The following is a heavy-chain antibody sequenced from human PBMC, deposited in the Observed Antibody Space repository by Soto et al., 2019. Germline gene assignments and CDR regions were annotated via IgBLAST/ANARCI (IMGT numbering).Heavy chain of an antibody. CDR3: ATLGPCSGGTCYSRPLDN. J-gene: IGHJ4*02. V-gene: IGHV1-18*01. Sequence: QAHLQQSGAEVKKPGASVKVSCEASGYNFATTSIAWVRQAPGQGLEWMGWITPYNGDTNYEQKLQGRVTMTTDTSTNTAHMEVRSLRSDDPAVYYCATLGPCSGGTCYSRPLDNWGQGTLVTVSS. D-gene: IGHD2-15*01. CDR2: ITPYNGDT. CDR1: GYNFATTS.